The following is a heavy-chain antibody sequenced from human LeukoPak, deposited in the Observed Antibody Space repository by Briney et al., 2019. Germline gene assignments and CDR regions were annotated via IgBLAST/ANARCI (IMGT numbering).Heavy chain of an antibody. CDR3: AGDYSKRGMDWFDP. D-gene: IGHD4-11*01. Sequence: ASVKVSWKASGGTFSSYAISWVRQAPGQGLEWMGGIIPIFGTANYAQKFQGRVTITADESTSTAYMELSSLRSEDTAVYYCAGDYSKRGMDWFDPWGQGTLVTVSS. CDR2: IIPIFGTA. J-gene: IGHJ5*02. CDR1: GGTFSSYA. V-gene: IGHV1-69*01.